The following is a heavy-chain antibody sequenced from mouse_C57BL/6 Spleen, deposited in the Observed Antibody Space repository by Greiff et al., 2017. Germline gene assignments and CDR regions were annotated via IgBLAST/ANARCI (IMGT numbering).Heavy chain of an antibody. CDR3: AFMITDWYFDV. J-gene: IGHJ1*03. CDR2: IYPGSGST. Sequence: QVQLQQSGAELMKPGASVKLSCKATGYTFTGYWITWVKQRPGQGLEWIGEIYPGSGSTNYNEKFKSKATLTVDTSSSTAYMQLSSLTSEDSAVYYCAFMITDWYFDVWGTGTTGTVSS. CDR1: GYTFTGYW. V-gene: IGHV1-55*01. D-gene: IGHD2-4*01.